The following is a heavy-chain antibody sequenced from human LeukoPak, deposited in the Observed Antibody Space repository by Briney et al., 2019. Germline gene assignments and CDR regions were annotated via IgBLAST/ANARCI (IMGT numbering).Heavy chain of an antibody. Sequence: GGSLRLSCAASGLTCSHNYVSWVRQAPGKGLEWVSAIHTSGDTCYADSVKGRFTISRDTSKNTLYLQINSLRVEDTAVYYCASSEPVAFDYWGQGTLVTVSS. CDR1: GLTCSHNY. CDR2: IHTSGDT. J-gene: IGHJ4*02. CDR3: ASSEPVAFDY. D-gene: IGHD6-19*01. V-gene: IGHV3-53*01.